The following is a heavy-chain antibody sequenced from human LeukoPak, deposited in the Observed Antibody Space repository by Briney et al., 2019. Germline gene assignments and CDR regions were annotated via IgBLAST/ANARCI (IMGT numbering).Heavy chain of an antibody. D-gene: IGHD6-6*01. V-gene: IGHV4-59*12. CDR3: ARAPSGYSSSTYYYYMDV. Sequence: KPSETLSLTCTVSGGSISTYSWNWIRQAPGKGLEWIGYNYFSGTTNYNPALKSRVTMSIDTSKNQFSLKLNSVTAADTAVYYCARAPSGYSSSTYYYYMDVWGRGTTVTVSS. CDR2: NYFSGTT. CDR1: GGSISTYS. J-gene: IGHJ6*03.